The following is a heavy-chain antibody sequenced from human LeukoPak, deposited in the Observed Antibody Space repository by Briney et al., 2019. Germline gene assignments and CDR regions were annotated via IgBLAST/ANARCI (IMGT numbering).Heavy chain of an antibody. CDR1: GGSISSYY. Sequence: SETLSLTCTVSGGSISSYYWSWIRQPPGKGLEWIGYIYYSGSTNSNPSLESRVTILVDTSKNQFSLKLSSVTAADTAMYYCARVRSYYGSVTGKSYYFDYWGQGTLVTVSS. D-gene: IGHD3-10*01. V-gene: IGHV4-59*01. CDR2: IYYSGST. J-gene: IGHJ4*02. CDR3: ARVRSYYGSVTGKSYYFDY.